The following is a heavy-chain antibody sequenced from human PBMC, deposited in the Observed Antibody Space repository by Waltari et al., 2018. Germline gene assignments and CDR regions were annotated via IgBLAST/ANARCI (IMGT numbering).Heavy chain of an antibody. CDR2: ISGGGGHT. V-gene: IGHV3-23*01. D-gene: IGHD6-13*01. CDR1: GFTFSKHA. CDR3: AKDITNRTYSSSWPDAFDI. Sequence: EVQLLESGGGLVQPGGSLRLSCAASGFTFSKHAMNWVRQAPGKGLEWVSAISGGGGHTHYADSVKGRFTISRDESKNTLYLEMNSLRGEDTAVYYCAKDITNRTYSSSWPDAFDIWGQGTMVTVSS. J-gene: IGHJ3*02.